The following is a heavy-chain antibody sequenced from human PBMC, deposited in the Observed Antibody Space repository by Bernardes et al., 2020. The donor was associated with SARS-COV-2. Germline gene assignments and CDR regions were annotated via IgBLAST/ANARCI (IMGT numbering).Heavy chain of an antibody. CDR3: ARSMTGGYFDLWGRGTQAWFDS. D-gene: IGHD3-22*01. J-gene: IGHJ5*01. CDR1: GFTFSSYW. V-gene: IGHV3-74*01. Sequence: GGSLRLSCTASGFTFSSYWMHWVRQAPGKGLVWVSRSNGDGSDTTYADSVKGRFTISRDNAKNTLYLQMNSLRAEDTAVYYCARSMTGGYFDLWGRGTQAWFDSWGRGTLVTVSS. CDR2: SNGDGSDT.